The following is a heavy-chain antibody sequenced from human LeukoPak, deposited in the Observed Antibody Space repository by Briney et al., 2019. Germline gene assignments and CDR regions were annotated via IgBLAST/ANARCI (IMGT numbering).Heavy chain of an antibody. J-gene: IGHJ5*02. CDR1: EYTFTGYY. CDR3: ARTDGIVVVTASVAVFDP. D-gene: IGHD2-21*02. V-gene: IGHV1-2*02. CDR2: INPNSGGT. Sequence: ASVKVSCKASEYTFTGYYMHWVRQAPGQGLEWMGWINPNSGGTNYAQKFQGRVTTTRDTSISTAYMELSRLRSDDTAVYYCARTDGIVVVTASVAVFDPWGQGTLVTVSS.